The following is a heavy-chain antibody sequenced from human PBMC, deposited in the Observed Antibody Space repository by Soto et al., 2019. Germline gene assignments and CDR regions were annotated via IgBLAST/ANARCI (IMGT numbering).Heavy chain of an antibody. CDR1: GFTYTSSA. D-gene: IGHD5-18*01. CDR3: AVPDTAMVKGFCGMDV. CDR2: IVVGSGNT. Sequence: SVTVSCQASGFTYTSSAVQWVRPARGHRHEWIGWIVVGSGNTNYGQKFEERVTITRDMSTSTAYMELSSLSSEDTAVYYCAVPDTAMVKGFCGMDVWGQGTTVTVPS. J-gene: IGHJ6*02. V-gene: IGHV1-58*01.